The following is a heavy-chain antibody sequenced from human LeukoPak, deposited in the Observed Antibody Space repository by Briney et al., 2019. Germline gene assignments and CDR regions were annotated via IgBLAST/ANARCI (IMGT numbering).Heavy chain of an antibody. CDR2: IYHSGST. D-gene: IGHD3-16*02. Sequence: SETLSLTCAVSGGSISSSNWWSWVRQPPGKGLEWIGEIYHSGSTNYNPSLKSRVTISVDKSKNQFSLKLSSVTAADTAVYYCARKEKLRLGELSLTDAFDIWGQGTMVTVSS. CDR1: GGSISSSNW. CDR3: ARKEKLRLGELSLTDAFDI. J-gene: IGHJ3*02. V-gene: IGHV4-4*02.